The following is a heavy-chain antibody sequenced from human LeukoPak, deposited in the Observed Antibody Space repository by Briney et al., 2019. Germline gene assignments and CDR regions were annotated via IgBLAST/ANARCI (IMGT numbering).Heavy chain of an antibody. CDR2: IIVISGST. J-gene: IGHJ4*02. V-gene: IGHV1-69*13. CDR1: GGTLTYDS. CDR3: ARDRKDGSQLLYYFDP. D-gene: IGHD1-1*01. Sequence: ASVKVSCRASGGTLTYDSVSWVRQAPGQGLEWMGGIIVISGSTTYAQKFKGRVTIRADEATSTVFMKLNSLTVEDTGVYYCARDRKDGSQLLYYFDPWGQGTLISVSS.